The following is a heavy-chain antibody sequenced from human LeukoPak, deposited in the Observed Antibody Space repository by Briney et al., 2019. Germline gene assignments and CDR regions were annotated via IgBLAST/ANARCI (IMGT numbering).Heavy chain of an antibody. J-gene: IGHJ4*02. CDR2: IFHTGSA. V-gene: IGHV4-59*08. D-gene: IGHD4-23*01. CDR3: ATYGGNAGTHYFDY. CDR1: GGSITSNY. Sequence: SETLSLTCTVSGGSITSNYWSWIRQPPGRGLEWVAYIFHTGSANHNPSLKSRITMSVDTSKNQISLKVRSVTAADTAVYYCATYGGNAGTHYFDYWGQGTLVAVSS.